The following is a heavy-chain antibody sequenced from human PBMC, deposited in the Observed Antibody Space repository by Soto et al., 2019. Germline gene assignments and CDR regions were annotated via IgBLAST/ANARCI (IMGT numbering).Heavy chain of an antibody. Sequence: QVQLQESGPGLVRPSQTLSLTCAVSGGSLSSGNFYWNWIRQHPGKGLEWIGYIYYSGSTYYNPSLNSRVTISVDTSNNQFSLKLGSVTAADTAVYYCAREVSAAMGGVPYYYMDVWGKGTTVTVSS. V-gene: IGHV4-31*11. CDR3: AREVSAAMGGVPYYYMDV. D-gene: IGHD2-2*01. CDR2: IYYSGST. CDR1: GGSLSSGNFY. J-gene: IGHJ6*03.